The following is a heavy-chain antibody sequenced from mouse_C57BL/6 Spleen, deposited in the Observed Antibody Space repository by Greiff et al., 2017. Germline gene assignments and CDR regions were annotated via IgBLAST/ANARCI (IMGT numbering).Heavy chain of an antibody. CDR2: IRNKANGYTT. CDR3: ASPDSNGAMDY. Sequence: EVHLVESGGGLVQPGGSLSLSCAASGFTFTDYYMSWVRQPPGTALEWLGFIRNKANGYTTEYSASVQGRFTISRDNSQSILYLQMNALRAEDSATYYCASPDSNGAMDYWGQGTSVTVSS. J-gene: IGHJ4*01. CDR1: GFTFTDYY. V-gene: IGHV7-3*01. D-gene: IGHD2-5*01.